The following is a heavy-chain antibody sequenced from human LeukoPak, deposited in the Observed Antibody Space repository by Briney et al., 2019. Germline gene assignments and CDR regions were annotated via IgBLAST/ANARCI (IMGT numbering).Heavy chain of an antibody. J-gene: IGHJ6*03. CDR3: AGVVPAAKADYYYYMDV. D-gene: IGHD2-2*01. CDR2: IIPIFGTA. CDR1: GGTFSSYA. Sequence: SVKVSCKASGGTFSSYAISWVRQAPGQGLEWMGGIIPIFGTANYAQKFQGRVTITADESTSTAYMELSSLRSEDTAVYYCAGVVPAAKADYYYYMDVWGKGTTVTVSS. V-gene: IGHV1-69*01.